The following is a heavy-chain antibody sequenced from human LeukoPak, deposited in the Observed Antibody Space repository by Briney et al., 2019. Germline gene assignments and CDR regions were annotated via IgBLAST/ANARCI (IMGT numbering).Heavy chain of an antibody. D-gene: IGHD2-2*01. Sequence: PGRSLRLSCAASGFTFSSYGMHWVRQAPGKGLEWVAFIRYDGSNKYYADSVKGRFTISRDNSKNTLYLQMNSLRAEDTAVYYCANMNIVVVPAATPNYWGQGTLVTVSS. V-gene: IGHV3-30*02. CDR1: GFTFSSYG. J-gene: IGHJ4*02. CDR2: IRYDGSNK. CDR3: ANMNIVVVPAATPNY.